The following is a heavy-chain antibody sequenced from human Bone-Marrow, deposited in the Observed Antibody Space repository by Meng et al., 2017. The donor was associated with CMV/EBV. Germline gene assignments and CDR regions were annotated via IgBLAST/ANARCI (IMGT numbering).Heavy chain of an antibody. CDR3: TTYDLGYCSSTSCYGGNWFDP. J-gene: IGHJ5*02. CDR1: W. Sequence: WRNWVGQAQGKGLEWVGRIKRKTDGGTTDYAAPVKGRFTISRDDSKNTLYLQINSLKTEDTAIYYCTTYDLGYCSSTSCYGGNWFDPWGQGTLVTVSS. V-gene: IGHV3-15*07. CDR2: IKRKTDGGTT. D-gene: IGHD2-2*01.